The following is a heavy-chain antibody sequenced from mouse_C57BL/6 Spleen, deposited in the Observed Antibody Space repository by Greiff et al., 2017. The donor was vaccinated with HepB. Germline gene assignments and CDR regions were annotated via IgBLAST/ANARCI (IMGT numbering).Heavy chain of an antibody. D-gene: IGHD1-1*01. V-gene: IGHV1-69*01. J-gene: IGHJ2*01. CDR2: IDPSDSYT. Sequence: VQLQQPGAELVMPGASVKLSCKASGYTFTSYWMHWVKQRPGQGLEWIGEIDPSDSYTNYNQKFKGKSTLTVDKSSSTAYMQLSSLTSEDSAVYYCARRGLLRYYFDYWGQGTTLTVSS. CDR3: ARRGLLRYYFDY. CDR1: GYTFTSYW.